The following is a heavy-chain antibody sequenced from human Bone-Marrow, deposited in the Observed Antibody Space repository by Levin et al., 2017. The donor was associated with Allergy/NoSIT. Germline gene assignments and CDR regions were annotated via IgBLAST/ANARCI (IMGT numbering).Heavy chain of an antibody. Sequence: SQTLSLTCTVSGGSISSGGYYWSWIRQHPGKGLEWIGYIYYSGSTYYNPSLKSRVTISVDTSKNQFSLKLSSVTAADTAVYYCAREGDRRTESFDYWGQGTLVTVSS. CDR1: GGSISSGGYY. CDR2: IYYSGST. CDR3: AREGDRRTESFDY. J-gene: IGHJ4*02. V-gene: IGHV4-31*03.